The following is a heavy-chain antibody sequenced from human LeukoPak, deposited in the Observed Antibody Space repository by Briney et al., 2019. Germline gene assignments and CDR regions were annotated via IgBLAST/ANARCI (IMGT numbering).Heavy chain of an antibody. CDR2: INPNSGDT. D-gene: IGHD3-10*01. Sequence: ASVKVSCKASGYTFTGYYMHWVRQAPGQGLEWMGWINPNSGDTNYEQKFQGRVTMTRDTSISTAYMEVSRLRSDDTAVYYCARDRYGSASLDYWGQGTLVTVSS. V-gene: IGHV1-2*02. J-gene: IGHJ4*02. CDR1: GYTFTGYY. CDR3: ARDRYGSASLDY.